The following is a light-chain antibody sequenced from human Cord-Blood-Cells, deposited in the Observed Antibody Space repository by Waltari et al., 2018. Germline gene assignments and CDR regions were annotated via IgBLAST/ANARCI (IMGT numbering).Light chain of an antibody. CDR1: SSAVGGYND. J-gene: IGLJ2*01. Sequence: QSALTQPPSASGSPGQPVTISCTGTSSAVGGYNDVSWYQQHPGKAPKLMIYEVSKRPSGVPDRFSGSKSGNTASLTVSGLQAEDEADYYCSSYAGSNNLVFGGGTKLTVL. CDR2: EVS. CDR3: SSYAGSNNLV. V-gene: IGLV2-8*01.